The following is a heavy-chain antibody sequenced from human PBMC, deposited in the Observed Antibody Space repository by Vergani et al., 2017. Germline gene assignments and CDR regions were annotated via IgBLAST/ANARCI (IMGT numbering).Heavy chain of an antibody. J-gene: IGHJ4*02. CDR1: GGTFSSYA. CDR3: ARGVGGNIRDFDY. Sequence: QVQLVQSGAEVKKPGPSVKVSCKASGGTFSSYAISWVRQAPGQGLEWMGGIIPIFGTANYAQKFQGRVTFTRSNSINTAYMELSSLRSEDTAVYYCARGVGGNIRDFDYWGQGTLVTVSS. V-gene: IGHV1-69*06. D-gene: IGHD4-23*01. CDR2: IIPIFGTA.